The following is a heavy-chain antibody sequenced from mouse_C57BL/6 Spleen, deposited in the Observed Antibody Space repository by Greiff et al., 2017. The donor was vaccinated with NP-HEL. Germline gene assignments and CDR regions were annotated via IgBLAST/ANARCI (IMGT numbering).Heavy chain of an antibody. D-gene: IGHD2-4*01. J-gene: IGHJ2*01. Sequence: EVQLVESGGDLVKPGGSLKLSCAASGFTFSSYGMSWVRQTPDKRLEWVATISSGGSYTYYPDSVKGRFTISRDNAKNTLYLQMSSLKSKDTAMYYCARHDYDCSPYYFDYWGQGTTLTVSS. CDR3: ARHDYDCSPYYFDY. CDR1: GFTFSSYG. CDR2: ISSGGSYT. V-gene: IGHV5-6*01.